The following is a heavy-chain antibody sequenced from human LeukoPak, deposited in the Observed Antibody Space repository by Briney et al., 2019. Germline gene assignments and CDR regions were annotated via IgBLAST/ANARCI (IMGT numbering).Heavy chain of an antibody. CDR2: IWYDGSNK. Sequence: GRSLRLSCAASGFTLSSYGMHWVRQARGKGLEWVAVIWYDGSNKYYADSVKGRFTISRDNSKNTLYLQMNSLRAEDTAVYYCARALRSGWYLDYWGQETLVTVSS. CDR3: ARALRSGWYLDY. V-gene: IGHV3-33*01. D-gene: IGHD6-19*01. J-gene: IGHJ4*02. CDR1: GFTLSSYG.